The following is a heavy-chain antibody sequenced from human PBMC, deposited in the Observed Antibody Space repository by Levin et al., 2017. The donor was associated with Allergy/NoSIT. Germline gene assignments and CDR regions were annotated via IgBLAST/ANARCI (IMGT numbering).Heavy chain of an antibody. CDR2: INHSVST. Sequence: SQTLSLTCAVYGGSFSGFYWSWIRPPPGKGLEWIGEINHSVSTNYNPSPLSRVTISVDTSKNQFALKLSSVTAADTAVYYCARGERRRFAAAGPIHYYGMDVWGQGTTVTVSS. J-gene: IGHJ6*02. V-gene: IGHV4-34*01. D-gene: IGHD6-13*01. CDR3: ARGERRRFAAAGPIHYYGMDV. CDR1: GGSFSGFY.